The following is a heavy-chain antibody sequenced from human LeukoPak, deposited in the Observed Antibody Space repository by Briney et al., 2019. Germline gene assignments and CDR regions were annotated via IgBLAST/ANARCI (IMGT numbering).Heavy chain of an antibody. CDR1: GGSFSGYY. D-gene: IGHD5-24*01. V-gene: IGHV4-34*01. J-gene: IGHJ4*02. Sequence: TSETLSLTCAVYGGSFSGYYWSWIRQPPGKGLEWIGRIYYRGSTYYNPSLKSRITISVDTSENQFSLRLSSVTAADTAVYYCARLWGDGYNLDYWGQGTLVTVSS. CDR3: ARLWGDGYNLDY. CDR2: IYYRGST.